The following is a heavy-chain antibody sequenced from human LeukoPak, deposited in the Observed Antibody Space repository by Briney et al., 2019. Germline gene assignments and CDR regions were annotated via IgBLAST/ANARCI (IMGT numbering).Heavy chain of an antibody. CDR1: GDSISNGGSISNGGHY. Sequence: SETLSLTCTVSGDSISNGGSISNGGHYRSWIRQFLGKGLEWIGYIYHSGNTYYNPSLESRVTISVDTSENRFSLKLNSVTAADTAIYYCARDTRIEWLRFLDYWGQGILVTVSS. J-gene: IGHJ4*02. CDR3: ARDTRIEWLRFLDY. CDR2: IYHSGNT. V-gene: IGHV4-31*03. D-gene: IGHD5-12*01.